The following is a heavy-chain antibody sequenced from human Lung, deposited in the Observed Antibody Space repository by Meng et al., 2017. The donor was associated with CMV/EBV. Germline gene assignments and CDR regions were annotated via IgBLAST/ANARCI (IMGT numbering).Heavy chain of an antibody. Sequence: QVQLVGAGXXXXXPXGSXRLSCAASGFTFSSYGMLWVRQAPGKGLEWVAFIRYDGSNEYYTDSVKGRFTISRDNSKNRLYLQMNSLRAEDTAVYYCAKEEEAYCGGDCYSHFDYWGQGTLVTVSS. V-gene: IGHV3-30*02. CDR3: AKEEEAYCGGDCYSHFDY. D-gene: IGHD2-21*02. CDR1: GFTFSSYG. J-gene: IGHJ4*02. CDR2: IRYDGSNE.